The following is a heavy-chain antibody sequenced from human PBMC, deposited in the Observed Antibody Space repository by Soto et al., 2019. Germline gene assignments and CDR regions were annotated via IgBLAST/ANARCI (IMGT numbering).Heavy chain of an antibody. CDR3: AKASHCNKGRCSLGLIGDRAFDI. J-gene: IGHJ3*02. CDR1: GLTFSSYG. V-gene: IGHV3-30*18. CDR2: ISYDGSKK. D-gene: IGHD2-8*01. Sequence: GGTRRLSCEASGLTFSSYGMHSLQQAQGKGLQWVATISYDGSKKYFGDSVKGRFTISRDNSKSTLYLEMNSLRTEDTAVYYCAKASHCNKGRCSLGLIGDRAFDIWGQGTMVTVSS.